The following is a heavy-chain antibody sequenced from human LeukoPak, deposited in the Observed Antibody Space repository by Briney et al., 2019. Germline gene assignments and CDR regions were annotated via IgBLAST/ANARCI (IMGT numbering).Heavy chain of an antibody. Sequence: ASVKVSCKASGYTFTGYYMHWVRQAPGQGLEWMGRINPNSGGTNYARKFQGRVTMTRDTSISTAYMELSRLRSDDTAVYYCARDISYDILTGYYHYWGQGTLVTVSS. CDR2: INPNSGGT. J-gene: IGHJ4*02. V-gene: IGHV1-2*06. CDR3: ARDISYDILTGYYHY. CDR1: GYTFTGYY. D-gene: IGHD3-9*01.